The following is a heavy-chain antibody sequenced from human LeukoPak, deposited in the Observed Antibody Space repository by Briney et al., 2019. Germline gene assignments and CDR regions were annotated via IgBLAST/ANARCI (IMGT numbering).Heavy chain of an antibody. CDR3: TRPSDSSDYYGLDY. CDR2: IRSKSNSYAT. V-gene: IGHV3-73*01. Sequence: GGSLRLSCAASGFTFSGSAIHGVRQASGKGLEWVGRIRSKSNSYATGYAASVKGRFTISRDESKNTAFLQMNSLKTEDTAVYYCTRPSDSSDYYGLDYWGQGTLVTVPS. CDR1: GFTFSGSA. D-gene: IGHD3-22*01. J-gene: IGHJ4*02.